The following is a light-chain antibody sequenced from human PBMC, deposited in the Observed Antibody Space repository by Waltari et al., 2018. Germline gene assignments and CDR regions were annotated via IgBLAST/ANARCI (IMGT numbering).Light chain of an antibody. V-gene: IGKV4-1*01. Sequence: DIVMTQSPDSLAVSLGERATINCKSRQSVLYSSNNVNYLAWYQQKPGQPPKLLIYRAYIRESGVPDRFSGSGSGTDFTLTISSLQAEDVAVYYCQQHFTTPLTFGGGTKVEIK. CDR2: RAY. CDR3: QQHFTTPLT. CDR1: QSVLYSSNNVNY. J-gene: IGKJ4*01.